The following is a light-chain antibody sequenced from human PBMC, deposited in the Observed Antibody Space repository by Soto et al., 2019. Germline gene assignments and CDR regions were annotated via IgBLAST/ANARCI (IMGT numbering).Light chain of an antibody. Sequence: ESVLTHSPGTLSLSPGERATLSCSASQSVRHNNLYWYQQQPGQAPRLLMYGASIRADGIPDRFSGSGSGTDFTPTISSLEPEDSAVYYCQQYNNWPPVTFGQGTKVDIK. CDR2: GAS. J-gene: IGKJ1*01. CDR3: QQYNNWPPVT. CDR1: QSVRHNN. V-gene: IGKV3-20*01.